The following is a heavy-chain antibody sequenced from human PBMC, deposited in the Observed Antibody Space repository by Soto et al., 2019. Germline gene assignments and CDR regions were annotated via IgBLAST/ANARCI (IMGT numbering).Heavy chain of an antibody. Sequence: EVQLVESGGGLVKPGGSLRLSCAASGFTFSSYSMNWVRQAPGKGLEWVSSISSSSSYIYYADSVKGRFTISRDNAKNSLYLQMNSLRAEDTAVYYCARVLTFDWYGMDVWGQGTTVTVSS. CDR1: GFTFSSYS. J-gene: IGHJ6*02. D-gene: IGHD3-9*01. V-gene: IGHV3-21*01. CDR3: ARVLTFDWYGMDV. CDR2: ISSSSSYI.